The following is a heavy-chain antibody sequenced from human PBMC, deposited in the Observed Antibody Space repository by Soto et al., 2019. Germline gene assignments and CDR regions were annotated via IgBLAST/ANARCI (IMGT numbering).Heavy chain of an antibody. CDR2: ISKSGSTI. D-gene: IGHD1-26*01. CDR1: GFTFSDYY. CDR3: ARDWTGSYYYFDY. J-gene: IGHJ4*02. Sequence: GGSLRLSCAASGFTFSDYYMNWIRQAPGKGLEWISYISKSGSTIYYADSVKGRFTISRDNAKNSLYLQMNSLRAEDTAVYYCARDWTGSYYYFDYWGQGALVTVSS. V-gene: IGHV3-11*01.